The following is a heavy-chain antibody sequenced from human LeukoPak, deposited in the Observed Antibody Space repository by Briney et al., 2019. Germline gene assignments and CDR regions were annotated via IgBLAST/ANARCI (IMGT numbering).Heavy chain of an antibody. D-gene: IGHD3/OR15-3a*01. CDR1: GFIFSGYY. CDR2: ISGSGNDI. J-gene: IGHJ4*02. V-gene: IGHV3-11*01. CDR3: GTHAGRTGSDD. Sequence: GGSLRLSCATSGFIFSGYYMSWIRQAPGKGLEWVSYISGSGNDISYADSVKGRLTISRDNAKGSLYLQMNSLRAADTAVYYCGTHAGRTGSDDWGQGTLVTVSS.